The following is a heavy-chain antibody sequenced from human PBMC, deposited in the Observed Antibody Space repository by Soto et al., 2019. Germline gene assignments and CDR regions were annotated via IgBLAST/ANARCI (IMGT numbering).Heavy chain of an antibody. V-gene: IGHV4-59*01. D-gene: IGHD3-10*01. CDR2: IYYSGST. CDR3: ARDRYYYCSCNYYYHNWFYP. Sequence: SETLSLTCTVSGGSISSYYWSWIRQPPGKGLEWIGYIYYSGSTNYNPSLKSRVTISVDTSKNQFSLKLSSVTAADTAVYYCARDRYYYCSCNYYYHNWFYPWGQGTLVPVSS. J-gene: IGHJ5*02. CDR1: GGSISSYY.